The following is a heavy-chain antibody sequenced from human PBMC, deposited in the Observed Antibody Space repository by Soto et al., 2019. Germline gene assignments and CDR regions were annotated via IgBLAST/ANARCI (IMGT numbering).Heavy chain of an antibody. J-gene: IGHJ6*04. CDR1: GFTFGDYA. CDR3: TRWYSIAARSNPQTVYV. Sequence: GGSLRLSCTASGFTFGDYAMSWFRQAPGKGLEWVGFIRSKAYGGTTEYAASVKGRFTISRDDSKSIAYLQMNSLKTKDTAVYYCTRWYSIAARSNPQTVYVWGKGTTVTVSS. CDR2: IRSKAYGGTT. D-gene: IGHD6-6*01. V-gene: IGHV3-49*03.